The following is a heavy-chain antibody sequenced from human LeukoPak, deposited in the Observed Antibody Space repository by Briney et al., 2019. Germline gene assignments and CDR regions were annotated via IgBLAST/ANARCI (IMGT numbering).Heavy chain of an antibody. D-gene: IGHD6-19*01. CDR2: IYYTGST. CDR1: GGSIGSYY. Sequence: PSETLSLTCTVSGGSIGSYYWSWIRQPAGKGLEWIGYIYYTGSTNYNPSLKSRVTMSVDTSKNQFSLRLSSVTAADTAVYYCARRLAVTGKYYFDFWGQGTLVTVSS. V-gene: IGHV4-59*08. CDR3: ARRLAVTGKYYFDF. J-gene: IGHJ4*02.